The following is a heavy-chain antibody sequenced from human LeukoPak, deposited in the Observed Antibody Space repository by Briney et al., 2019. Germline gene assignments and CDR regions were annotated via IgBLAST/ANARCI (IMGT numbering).Heavy chain of an antibody. CDR1: GYTFTSYY. CDR2: INPSGGST. CDR3: ARAPLEGGYNP. J-gene: IGHJ4*02. D-gene: IGHD5-24*01. V-gene: IGHV1-46*01. Sequence: ASVKVSCKASGYTFTSYYMHWVRQAPGQGLEWMGIINPSGGSTSYAQKFQGRVTITADESTSTAYMELSSLRSEDTAVYYCARAPLEGGYNPWGQGTLVTVSS.